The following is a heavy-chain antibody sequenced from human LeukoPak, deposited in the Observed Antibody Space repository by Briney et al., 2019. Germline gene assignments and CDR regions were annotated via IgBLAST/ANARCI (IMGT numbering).Heavy chain of an antibody. Sequence: GGSLRLSCAASGFTFSTSEMNWVRQAPGKGLEWVSYISSSGSSIYYADSVKGRFTISRDNAKNSLYLQMNSLRAEDTAVYYCAKTALYYYYYMDVWGKGTTVTVSS. CDR1: GFTFSTSE. J-gene: IGHJ6*03. V-gene: IGHV3-48*03. CDR3: AKTALYYYYYMDV. CDR2: ISSSGSSI.